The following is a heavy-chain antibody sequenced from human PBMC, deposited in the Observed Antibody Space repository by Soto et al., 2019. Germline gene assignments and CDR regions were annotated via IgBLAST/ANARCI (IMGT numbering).Heavy chain of an antibody. CDR1: GGSFSSYY. J-gene: IGHJ4*02. D-gene: IGHD3-3*01. CDR3: AREKWIFGVLVHQYYFDY. CDR2: INHSGST. V-gene: IGHV4-34*01. Sequence: PSETLSLTCAVYGGSFSSYYWSGIRQPTGKGLEWIGEINHSGSTNYNPSLKSRVTISVDTSKNQFSLRLSSVTAADTAVYFCAREKWIFGVLVHQYYFDYWGQGTLVTVSS.